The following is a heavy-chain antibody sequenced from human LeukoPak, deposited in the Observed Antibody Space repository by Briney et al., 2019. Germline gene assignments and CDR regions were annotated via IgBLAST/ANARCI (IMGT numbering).Heavy chain of an antibody. CDR3: ARDAEAARPVYYYYYGMDV. Sequence: ASVKVSCKASGYTFTGYYMHWVRQAPGQGLEWMGWINPNSGGTNYAQKFQGRVTMTRDTSISTAYMELSRLRSDDTAVYYCARDAEAARPVYYYYYGMDVWGQGTTVTVSS. V-gene: IGHV1-2*02. CDR2: INPNSGGT. D-gene: IGHD6-6*01. J-gene: IGHJ6*02. CDR1: GYTFTGYY.